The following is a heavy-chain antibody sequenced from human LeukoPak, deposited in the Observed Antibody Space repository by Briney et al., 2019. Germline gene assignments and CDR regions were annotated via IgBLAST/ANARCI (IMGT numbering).Heavy chain of an antibody. CDR1: GFTFSNDR. CDR3: ARDPETKRGRDGLDY. D-gene: IGHD1-14*01. V-gene: IGHV3-7*01. J-gene: IGHJ4*02. CDR2: IKGDGSDK. Sequence: GSLRLSCAASGFTFSNDRMSWVRQAPGKGLEWMASIKGDGSDKYYVDSVKGRFTISRDNAKNSMYLQMNSLRAEDTAVYYCARDPETKRGRDGLDYWGPGTLVIVSS.